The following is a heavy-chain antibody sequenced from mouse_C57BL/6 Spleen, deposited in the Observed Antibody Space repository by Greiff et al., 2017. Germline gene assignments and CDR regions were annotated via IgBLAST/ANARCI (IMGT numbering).Heavy chain of an antibody. V-gene: IGHV1-26*01. J-gene: IGHJ2*01. CDR3: ARANWDCFDY. D-gene: IGHD4-1*01. CDR1: GYTFTDYY. Sequence: EVQLQQSGPELVKPGASVKISCKASGYTFTDYYMNWVKQSHGKSLEWIGDINPNNGGTSYNQKFKGKATLTVDKSSSTAYMELRSLTSEDSAVYYCARANWDCFDYWGQGTTLTVSS. CDR2: INPNNGGT.